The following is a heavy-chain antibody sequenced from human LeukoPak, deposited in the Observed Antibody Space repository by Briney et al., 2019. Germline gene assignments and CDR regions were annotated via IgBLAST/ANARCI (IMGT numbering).Heavy chain of an antibody. J-gene: IGHJ4*02. CDR3: ARQDQKYYYDSSGYYYEGGFDY. CDR2: IYTSGST. V-gene: IGHV4-61*02. Sequence: SQTLSLTCTVSGGSISSGSYYWSWIRQPAGKGLEWIGRIYTSGSTNYNPSLKGRVTISVDTSKNQFSLKLSSVTAADTAVYYCARQDQKYYYDSSGYYYEGGFDYWGQGTLVTVSS. CDR1: GGSISSGSYY. D-gene: IGHD3-22*01.